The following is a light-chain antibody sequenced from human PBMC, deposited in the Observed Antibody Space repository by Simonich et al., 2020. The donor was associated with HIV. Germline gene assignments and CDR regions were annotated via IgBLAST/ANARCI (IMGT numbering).Light chain of an antibody. CDR1: QSISIW. V-gene: IGKV1-5*03. CDR3: QQYNNWPIT. CDR2: KAS. J-gene: IGKJ5*01. Sequence: DIQMTQSPSTLSASVGDRVTITCRASQSISIWLAWYQQKPGKAPKLLISKASSLESGVPSRFSGSGSGTDFTLTISSLQSEDFALYYCQQYNNWPITFGQGTRLEIK.